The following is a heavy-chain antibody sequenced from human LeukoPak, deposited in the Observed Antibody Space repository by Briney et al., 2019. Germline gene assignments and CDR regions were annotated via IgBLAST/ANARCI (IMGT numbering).Heavy chain of an antibody. V-gene: IGHV4-4*07. CDR3: AGHTGIYGHDY. D-gene: IGHD2-8*02. J-gene: IGHJ4*02. CDR1: GGSFTSFY. Sequence: PSETLSLTCTVSGGSFTSFYWSSVRQPAGKGLEWIGRFFSSGNTNYNPSFKSRATISVDKSKNQFSLKLTSVTAADTAVYYCAGHTGIYGHDYWGQGTLVSVSS. CDR2: FFSSGNT.